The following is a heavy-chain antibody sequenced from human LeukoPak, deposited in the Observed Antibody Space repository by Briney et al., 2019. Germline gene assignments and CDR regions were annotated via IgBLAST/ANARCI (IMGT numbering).Heavy chain of an antibody. V-gene: IGHV4-39*01. CDR2: IYYSGST. D-gene: IGHD1-1*01. J-gene: IGHJ2*01. Sequence: SETLSLTCTVSGGSVSSSIYYWGWIRQPPGKGLEWIGRIYYSGSTSYNPSLKSRVTISVDTSKNQFSLKLTSVTAADTAVYYCARGRTRSRPRTTARYFDLWGRGTLVTVSS. CDR3: ARGRTRSRPRTTARYFDL. CDR1: GGSVSSSIYY.